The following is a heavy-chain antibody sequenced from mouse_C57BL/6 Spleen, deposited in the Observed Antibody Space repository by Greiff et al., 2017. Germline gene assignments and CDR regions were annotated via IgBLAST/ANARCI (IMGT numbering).Heavy chain of an antibody. D-gene: IGHD1-1*01. CDR3: ARREPSSCRYFDV. Sequence: EVQLVESGGGLVKPGGSLKLSCAASGFTFSDYGMHWVRQAPGKGLEWVAYISSGSSTIYYADTVKGRFTISRDNAKNTLFLQMTSLRSEDTAMYYCARREPSSCRYFDVWGTGTTVTVSA. CDR1: GFTFSDYG. J-gene: IGHJ1*03. V-gene: IGHV5-17*01. CDR2: ISSGSSTI.